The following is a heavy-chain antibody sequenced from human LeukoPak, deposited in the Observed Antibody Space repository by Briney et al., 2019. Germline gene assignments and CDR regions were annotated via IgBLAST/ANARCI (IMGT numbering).Heavy chain of an antibody. J-gene: IGHJ5*02. CDR2: AHISGST. D-gene: IGHD6-13*01. V-gene: IGHV4-61*02. Sequence: SETLSLTCTVSGDSISSITYYWSWIRQSAGKGLEWIGRAHISGSTNYNPFPKSRATISVDTSKNKFSLKLTSVTAADTAVYYGARDHGYGNWFDPWGQGTLVTVSS. CDR3: ARDHGYGNWFDP. CDR1: GDSISSITYY.